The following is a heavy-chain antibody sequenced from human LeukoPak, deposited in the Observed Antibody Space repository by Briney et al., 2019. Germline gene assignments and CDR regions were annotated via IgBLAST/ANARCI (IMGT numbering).Heavy chain of an antibody. CDR1: GYTFTSYY. J-gene: IGHJ6*03. D-gene: IGHD2-15*01. CDR3: ARSLRVYYYYYYMDV. V-gene: IGHV1-46*01. Sequence: ASVKVSCKASGYTFTSYYMHWVRQAPGQGLEWMGIINPSGGSTSYAQKFQGRVTMTRDMSTSTVYMELSSLRSEDTAVYYCARSLRVYYYYYYMDVWGKGTTVTVSS. CDR2: INPSGGST.